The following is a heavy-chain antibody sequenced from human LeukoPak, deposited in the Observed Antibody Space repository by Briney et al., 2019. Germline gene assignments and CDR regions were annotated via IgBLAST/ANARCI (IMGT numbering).Heavy chain of an antibody. CDR1: VFTFSTFS. J-gene: IGHJ4*02. CDR3: AKDRGCLRTY. CDR2: IWSDGSNQ. V-gene: IGHV3-33*06. Sequence: PGRSLRLSCAASVFTFSTFSMHWVRQAPGKGLEWVAVIWSDGSNQYYADSVRGRFTISRDNSKNTLYLQMNSLRAEDTAVYYFAKDRGCLRTYWLQGTLVTVSS.